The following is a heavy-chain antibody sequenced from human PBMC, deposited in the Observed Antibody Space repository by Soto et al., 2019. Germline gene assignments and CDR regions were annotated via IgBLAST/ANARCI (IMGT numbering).Heavy chain of an antibody. CDR2: IYYSGST. Sequence: QVQLQESGPGLVKPSQTLSLTCTVSGGSISSGGYYWSWIRQHPGKGLEWIGYIYYSGSTYYNPSLTSRVTISVDTSKNQFSLKLSSVTAADTAVYYCARQSSGWYLDGMDVWGQGTTVTVSS. V-gene: IGHV4-31*03. CDR1: GGSISSGGYY. CDR3: ARQSSGWYLDGMDV. D-gene: IGHD6-19*01. J-gene: IGHJ6*02.